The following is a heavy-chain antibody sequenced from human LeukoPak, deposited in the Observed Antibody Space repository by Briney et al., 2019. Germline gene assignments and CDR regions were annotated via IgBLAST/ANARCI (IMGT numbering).Heavy chain of an antibody. D-gene: IGHD1-26*01. V-gene: IGHV3-53*01. Sequence: GGSLRLSCAASGFTVSSNYMSWVRQATGKGLEWVSVIYSGGSTYYADSVKGRFTISRDSSKNTLYLQMNSLRAEDTAVYYCARDQSRGAGADFYYYGMDVWGQGTTVTVSS. CDR2: IYSGGST. CDR1: GFTVSSNY. CDR3: ARDQSRGAGADFYYYGMDV. J-gene: IGHJ6*02.